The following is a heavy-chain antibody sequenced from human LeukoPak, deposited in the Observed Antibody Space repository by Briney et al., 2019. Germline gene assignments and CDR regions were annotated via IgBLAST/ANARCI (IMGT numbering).Heavy chain of an antibody. V-gene: IGHV4-39*07. Sequence: SETLSLTCTVSGGSISSSSYYWVWIRQPPGKGLEWIGSIYYRGSTYYNPSLKSRVAISVDTSKNQFSLKLSSVTAADTAVYYCARGHQLLYLGFDYWGQGTLVTVSS. CDR1: GGSISSSSYY. CDR2: IYYRGST. CDR3: ARGHQLLYLGFDY. D-gene: IGHD2-2*02. J-gene: IGHJ4*02.